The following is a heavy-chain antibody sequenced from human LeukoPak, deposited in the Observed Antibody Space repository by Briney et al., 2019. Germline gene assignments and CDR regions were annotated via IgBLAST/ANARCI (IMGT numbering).Heavy chain of an antibody. V-gene: IGHV3-48*03. Sequence: GGSLRLSCAASGFTFGSYEMNWVRQAPGKGLEWVSYISSSGSTMYYADSVKGRFTISRDNAKNSLYLQMNSPRAEDTAVYYCAELGITMIGGVWGKGTTVTISS. CDR3: AELGITMIGGV. D-gene: IGHD3-10*02. CDR1: GFTFGSYE. J-gene: IGHJ6*04. CDR2: ISSSGSTM.